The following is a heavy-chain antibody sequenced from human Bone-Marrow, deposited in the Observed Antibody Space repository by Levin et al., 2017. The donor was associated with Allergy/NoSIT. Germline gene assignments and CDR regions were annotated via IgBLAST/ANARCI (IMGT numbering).Heavy chain of an antibody. CDR1: GFTFSDHY. J-gene: IGHJ4*02. V-gene: IGHV3-72*01. D-gene: IGHD2/OR15-2a*01. CDR3: ARLLRDSSTYTTFDN. Sequence: HPGGSLRLSCAASGFTFSDHYMDWVRQAPGKGLDWVGRIRNKANSYTTQYSASVKGRFTISRDDSENSLYLKMNSLKTDDTAVYYCARLLRDSSTYTTFDNWGQGTLVTVSS. CDR2: IRNKANSYTT.